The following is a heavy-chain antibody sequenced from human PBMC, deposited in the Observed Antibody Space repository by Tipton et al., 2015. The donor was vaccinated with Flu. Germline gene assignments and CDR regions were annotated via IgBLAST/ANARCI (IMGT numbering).Heavy chain of an antibody. CDR3: ARALVITTTMGGDWFDP. CDR2: IYYSVST. V-gene: IGHV4-59*01. CDR1: GGSISSYY. Sequence: TLSLTCTVSGGSISSYYWSWIRQPPGKGLEWIGYIYYSVSTNYNPSLKGRVTISVDMSKNQFSLNLSSVTAADTAVYYCARALVITTTMGGDWFDPRGQGTLVTISS. D-gene: IGHD3-10*01. J-gene: IGHJ5*02.